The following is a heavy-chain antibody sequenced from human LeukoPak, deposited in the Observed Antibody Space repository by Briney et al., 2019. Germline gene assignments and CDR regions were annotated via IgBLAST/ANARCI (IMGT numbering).Heavy chain of an antibody. Sequence: PGGSLRLSCAASGFTFSSYSMNWVRQAPGKGLEWVANIEQDGSEKYYVDSVKGRFTISRDNAKNSLYLQMNSLRAEDTAVYYCARDGDYVWGDTHNTVAFDIWGQGTMVTVSS. CDR2: IEQDGSEK. D-gene: IGHD3-16*01. CDR1: GFTFSSYS. J-gene: IGHJ3*02. V-gene: IGHV3-7*01. CDR3: ARDGDYVWGDTHNTVAFDI.